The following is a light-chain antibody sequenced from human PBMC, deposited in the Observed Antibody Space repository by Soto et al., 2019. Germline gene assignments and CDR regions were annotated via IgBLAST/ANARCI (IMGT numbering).Light chain of an antibody. CDR1: QSISSY. V-gene: IGKV1-39*01. CDR3: QQSYSTPRT. J-gene: IGKJ2*01. Sequence: DIQMTQSPSSLSASVGDRVTITCRASQSISSYLNWYQQKPGKARKLLIYAASSLQRGVPSRFSGSGSGTDFTLTISSLQPEDFATYYCQQSYSTPRTFGQGTKLEIK. CDR2: AAS.